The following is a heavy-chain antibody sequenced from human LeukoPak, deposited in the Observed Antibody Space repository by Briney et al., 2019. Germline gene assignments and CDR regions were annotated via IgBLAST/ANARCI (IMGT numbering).Heavy chain of an antibody. CDR1: GFTFSSYW. CDR2: INSDGSST. J-gene: IGHJ4*02. CDR3: AREGPYSSRVPFDY. D-gene: IGHD6-19*01. Sequence: GGSLRLSCAASGFTFSSYWMHWVRQAPGKGLVWVSRINSDGSSTSYADSVKGRFTISRDNAKNTLYLQMNSLRAEATAVYYCAREGPYSSRVPFDYWGQGTLVTVSS. V-gene: IGHV3-74*01.